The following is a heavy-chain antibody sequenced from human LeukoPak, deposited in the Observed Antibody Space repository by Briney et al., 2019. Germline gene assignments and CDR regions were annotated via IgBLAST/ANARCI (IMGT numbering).Heavy chain of an antibody. Sequence: GGSLRLSCAASVFPFNHYAMTWVREAPGMGLEWVSTISGNGDITYYADSVKGRFTFSRDNSKNTVFLQMNSLRAEDAAVYYCATRGDTLGYFHVWGRGTPVTVSS. CDR2: ISGNGDIT. J-gene: IGHJ2*01. CDR1: VFPFNHYA. D-gene: IGHD3-16*01. V-gene: IGHV3-23*01. CDR3: ATRGDTLGYFHV.